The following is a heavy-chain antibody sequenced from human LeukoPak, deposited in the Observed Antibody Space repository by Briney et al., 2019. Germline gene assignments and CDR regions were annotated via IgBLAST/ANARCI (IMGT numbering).Heavy chain of an antibody. D-gene: IGHD5-12*01. CDR2: ISYDGSNK. J-gene: IGHJ4*02. CDR3: ASSLGGYLLYFDY. Sequence: GGSLRLSCAASGLTFRSYAMQWVRQAPGKGLEWVAVISYDGSNKYYADSVKGRFTISRDNSKNTLYLQMNSLRAKDTAVYYCASSLGGYLLYFDYWGQGTLVTVSS. V-gene: IGHV3-30*04. CDR1: GLTFRSYA.